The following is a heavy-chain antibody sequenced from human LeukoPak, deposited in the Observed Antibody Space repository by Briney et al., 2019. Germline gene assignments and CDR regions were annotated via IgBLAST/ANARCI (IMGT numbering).Heavy chain of an antibody. D-gene: IGHD6-13*01. CDR2: SYYSGST. J-gene: IGHJ4*02. V-gene: IGHV4-59*01. CDR3: ARIGSSWQKQFDY. CDR1: GGSITHYY. Sequence: SETLSLTCTVSGGSITHYYWTWIRQPPGKTLEWIGYSYYSGSTKYNPSLKSRVTISVDTSNNQFSLNLRSVTAADTAVYYCARIGSSWQKQFDYWGQGTLVTVSS.